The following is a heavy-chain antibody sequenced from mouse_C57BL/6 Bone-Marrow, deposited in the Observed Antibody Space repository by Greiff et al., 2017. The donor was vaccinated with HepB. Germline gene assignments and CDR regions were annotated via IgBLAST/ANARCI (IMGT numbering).Heavy chain of an antibody. CDR2: INPSTGGT. CDR1: GYSFTGYY. Sequence: VQLQQSGPELVKPGASVKISCKASGYSFTGYYMNWVKQSPEKSLEWIGEINPSTGGTTYNQKFKAKATLTVDKSSSTAYMQLKSLTSEDSAVYYCARQDYGNYWGQGTSVTVSS. CDR3: ARQDYGNY. J-gene: IGHJ4*01. D-gene: IGHD1-1*01. V-gene: IGHV1-42*01.